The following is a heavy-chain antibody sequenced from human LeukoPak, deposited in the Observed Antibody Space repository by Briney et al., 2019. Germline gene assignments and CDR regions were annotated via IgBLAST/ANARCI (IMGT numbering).Heavy chain of an antibody. J-gene: IGHJ4*02. Sequence: GASVKVSCKASGYTFTSYGISWVRQAPGQGLEWMGWISAYNGNTNYAQKLQGRVTMTTDTSTSTAYMELSRLRSDDTAVYYCARHQDIVVVPAAIGTGVYFDYWGQGTLVTVSS. CDR2: ISAYNGNT. V-gene: IGHV1-18*01. D-gene: IGHD2-2*02. CDR3: ARHQDIVVVPAAIGTGVYFDY. CDR1: GYTFTSYG.